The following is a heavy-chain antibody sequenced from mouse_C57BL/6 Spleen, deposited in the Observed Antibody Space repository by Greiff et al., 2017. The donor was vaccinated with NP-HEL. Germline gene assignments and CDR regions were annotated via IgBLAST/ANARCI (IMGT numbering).Heavy chain of an antibody. CDR3: ARHGGLRLHWYFDV. Sequence: QVQLQQSGPGLVAPSQSLSITCPVSGFSLTSYGVHWVRQPPGKGLEWLVVIWSDGSTTYNSALKSKLSISKDNSKSQVFLKMNSLQTDDTAMYYCARHGGLRLHWYFDVWGTGTTVTVSS. V-gene: IGHV2-6-1*01. D-gene: IGHD1-2*01. J-gene: IGHJ1*03. CDR2: IWSDGST. CDR1: GFSLTSYG.